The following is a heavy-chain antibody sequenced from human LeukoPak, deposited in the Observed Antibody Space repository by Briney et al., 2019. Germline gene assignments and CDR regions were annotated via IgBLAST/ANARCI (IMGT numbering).Heavy chain of an antibody. CDR3: ARISYLGD. D-gene: IGHD1-26*01. CDR2: IKRDGSEK. V-gene: IGHV3-7*01. Sequence: GGSLRLSCAGSLFTFSDYLISGVRQAPGKGREGVAHIKRDGSEKYYAHSLKGRFTLSRDNVKKSLYLQMNILRAEDTAVYYGARISYLGDWGQGTLVTVSS. J-gene: IGHJ4*02. CDR1: LFTFSDYL.